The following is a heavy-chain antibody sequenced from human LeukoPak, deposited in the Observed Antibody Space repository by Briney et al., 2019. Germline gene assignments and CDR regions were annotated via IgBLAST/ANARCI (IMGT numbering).Heavy chain of an antibody. Sequence: PGGTLRLSCAASGFTFSDYGMSWVRQAPGKGLEWISSISSTGGTTYYADSVKGRFTISRDNSKNTLYLQMNSLRAEDTAVYYCAKVSSREDAFDIWGQGTMVTVSS. CDR3: AKVSSREDAFDI. CDR1: GFTFSDYG. D-gene: IGHD6-13*01. CDR2: ISSTGGTT. J-gene: IGHJ3*02. V-gene: IGHV3-23*01.